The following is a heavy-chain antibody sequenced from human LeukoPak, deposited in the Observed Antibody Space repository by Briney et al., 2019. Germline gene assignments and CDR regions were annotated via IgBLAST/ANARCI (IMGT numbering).Heavy chain of an antibody. CDR3: ARQDQYNWNLAHFDY. V-gene: IGHV3-30*02. J-gene: IGHJ4*02. CDR1: GFTFSSYG. CDR2: IRYDGSNK. Sequence: GSLRLSCAASGFTFSSYGMHWVRQAPGKGLEWVAFIRYDGSNKYFADSVKGRFTISRDNSKNTLYLQMNSLRAEDTAVYYCARQDQYNWNLAHFDYWGQGTLVTVSS. D-gene: IGHD1-1*01.